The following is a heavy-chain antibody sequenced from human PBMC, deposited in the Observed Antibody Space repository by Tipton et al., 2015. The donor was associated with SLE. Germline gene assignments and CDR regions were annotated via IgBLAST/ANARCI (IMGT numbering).Heavy chain of an antibody. J-gene: IGHJ4*02. CDR3: ARDDPDGESRGIPGDY. CDR1: GGSVSSGSYY. D-gene: IGHD4-17*01. CDR2: IYYSGST. Sequence: GLVKPSETLSLTCTVSGGSVSSGSYYWSWIRQPPGKGLEWIGYIYYSGSTNYNPSLKSRVTISVDTSKNQFSLKVSSVTAADTAMYYCARDDPDGESRGIPGDYWGQGTLVTVSS. V-gene: IGHV4-61*01.